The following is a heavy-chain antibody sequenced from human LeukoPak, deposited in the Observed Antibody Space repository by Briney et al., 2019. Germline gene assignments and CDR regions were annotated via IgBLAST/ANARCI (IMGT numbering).Heavy chain of an antibody. CDR3: ARDTARKRRGSYYYMDV. J-gene: IGHJ6*03. Sequence: SVKVSCKASGGTFSSYAISWVRQTPGQGLEWMGGIIPIFGTANYAQKFQGRVTITTDESTSTAYMELSSLRSEDTAVYYCARDTARKRRGSYYYMDVWGKGTTVTVSS. CDR1: GGTFSSYA. CDR2: IIPIFGTA. V-gene: IGHV1-69*05. D-gene: IGHD3-10*01.